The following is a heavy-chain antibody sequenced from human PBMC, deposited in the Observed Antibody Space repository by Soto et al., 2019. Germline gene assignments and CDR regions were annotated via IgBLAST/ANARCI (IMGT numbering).Heavy chain of an antibody. J-gene: IGHJ4*02. Sequence: QVQLQESGPGLVKPSQTLSLTCTVSGGSISSGGYYWSWIRQHPGKGLEWIGYIYYSGSTYYNPSLKSRVTISVDTSKNQFSLKLSSVNAADTAVYYCARGYCSGGSCYSPFDYWGQGTLVTVSS. CDR1: GGSISSGGYY. D-gene: IGHD2-15*01. V-gene: IGHV4-31*03. CDR2: IYYSGST. CDR3: ARGYCSGGSCYSPFDY.